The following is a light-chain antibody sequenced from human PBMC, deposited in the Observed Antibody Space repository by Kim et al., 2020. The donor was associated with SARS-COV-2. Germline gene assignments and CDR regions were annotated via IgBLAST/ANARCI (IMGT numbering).Light chain of an antibody. J-gene: IGLJ2*01. CDR1: SGCIDENY. V-gene: IGLV6-57*03. CDR2: EHE. Sequence: KTVTVSCTRSSGCIDENYARWYQKRPSGVPTPVFCEHEQRPSGVSDRFSGSIDNSSHSAPLTISGLRTEDEADYYCQSYNSDNVPFGGGNQLTVL. CDR3: QSYNSDNVP.